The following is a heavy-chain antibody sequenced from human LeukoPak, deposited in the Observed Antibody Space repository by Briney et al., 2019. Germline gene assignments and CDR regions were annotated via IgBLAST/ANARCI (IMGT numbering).Heavy chain of an antibody. D-gene: IGHD6-13*01. CDR1: GGSISSYY. J-gene: IGHJ4*02. V-gene: IGHV4-59*12. CDR3: ARYPGAAAGTGEFDY. CDR2: IYYSGST. Sequence: SETLSLTCTVSGGSISSYYWSWIRQPPGKGLEWIGYIYYSGSTNYNPSLKSRVTISVDTSKNQFSLKLSSVTAADTAVYYCARYPGAAAGTGEFDYWGQGTLVTVSS.